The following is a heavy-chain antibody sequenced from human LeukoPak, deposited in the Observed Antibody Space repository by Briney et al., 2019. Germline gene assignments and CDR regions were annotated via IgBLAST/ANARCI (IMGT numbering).Heavy chain of an antibody. D-gene: IGHD3-22*01. J-gene: IGHJ4*02. V-gene: IGHV1-2*02. Sequence: AASVKVSCKASGYTFTGYYMHWVRQAPGQGLEWMGWINPNSGGTNYAQKFQGRVTMTRDTSISTAYMELSRLRSDDTAVYYCARGRYDSSGYYSIFDYWGQGTLVTVSS. CDR3: ARGRYDSSGYYSIFDY. CDR1: GYTFTGYY. CDR2: INPNSGGT.